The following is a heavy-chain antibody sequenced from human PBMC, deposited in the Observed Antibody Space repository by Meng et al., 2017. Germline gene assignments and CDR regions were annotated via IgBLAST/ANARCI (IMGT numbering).Heavy chain of an antibody. V-gene: IGHV4-34*01. CDR1: GGAFSGYD. CDR3: SRRGIAARPFYY. Sequence: LQQWGGGLFTPSETLSLTCAVYGGAFSGYDWSWIRQPPGKGQEWIGKINNSGSSNYNPSHKSRVTISVDASKNQFSLKLSSVTAADTAVYYCSRRGIAARPFYYWGQGTLVTVSS. J-gene: IGHJ4*02. D-gene: IGHD6-6*01. CDR2: INNSGSS.